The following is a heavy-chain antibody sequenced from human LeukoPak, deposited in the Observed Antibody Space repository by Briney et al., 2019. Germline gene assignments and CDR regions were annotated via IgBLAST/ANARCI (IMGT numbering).Heavy chain of an antibody. Sequence: PGGSLGLSCVASGFSFSTHDMHWVRQVPGKGLKWGAVISYEGSNKYYADSVKGRFTISRDNSKNTLYLQMNSLRAEDTAVYYCARVVNEKINSGYYSDYWGQGTLVTVSS. D-gene: IGHD3-22*01. CDR1: GFSFSTHD. CDR3: ARVVNEKINSGYYSDY. CDR2: ISYEGSNK. V-gene: IGHV3-30*12. J-gene: IGHJ4*02.